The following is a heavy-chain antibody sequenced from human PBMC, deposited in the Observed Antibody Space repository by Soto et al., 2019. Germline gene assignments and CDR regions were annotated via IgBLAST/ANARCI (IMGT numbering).Heavy chain of an antibody. D-gene: IGHD3-22*01. J-gene: IGHJ4*02. CDR2: VYSTGTT. V-gene: IGHV4-61*01. CDR1: GGSVRSANFY. Sequence: PSETLSLPCTVSGGSVRSANFYWSWIRQPPGKGLEWIGFVYSTGTTNYNPSFKSRLTLSIDTSKNQFSLKLTSLTPADTAVYYCARERGTYHYYDNSGQYWGQGSMVTVSS. CDR3: ARERGTYHYYDNSGQY.